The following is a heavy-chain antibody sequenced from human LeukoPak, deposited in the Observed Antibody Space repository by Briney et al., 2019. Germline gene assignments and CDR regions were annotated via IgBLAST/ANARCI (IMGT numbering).Heavy chain of an antibody. V-gene: IGHV3-33*01. CDR2: IWYDGSNK. D-gene: IGHD3-22*01. CDR1: GFTFSSYG. Sequence: PGGSLRLSCAASGFTFSSYGMHWVRQAPGKGLEWVAVIWYDGSNKYYADSVKGRFTISRDNSKNTLYLQMNSPRAEDTAVYYCARNYYDSSGYYYHDYWGQGTLVTVSS. J-gene: IGHJ4*02. CDR3: ARNYYDSSGYYYHDY.